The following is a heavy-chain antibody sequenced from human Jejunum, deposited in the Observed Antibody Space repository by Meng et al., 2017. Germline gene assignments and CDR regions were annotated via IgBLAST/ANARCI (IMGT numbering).Heavy chain of an antibody. D-gene: IGHD1-1*01. Sequence: DVQLWEYGGGLVQSEGSMRLSCAASGFTFSGHWMHGVRQAPGQGLVWVSRVNPEGNIPTYADSAKGRFIIFRDNAKSTVYLQLNSLRAEDTAVYYCTNDRLSHWGQGTLVTVSS. J-gene: IGHJ1*01. CDR3: TNDRLSH. V-gene: IGHV3-74*01. CDR1: GFTFSGHW. CDR2: VNPEGNIP.